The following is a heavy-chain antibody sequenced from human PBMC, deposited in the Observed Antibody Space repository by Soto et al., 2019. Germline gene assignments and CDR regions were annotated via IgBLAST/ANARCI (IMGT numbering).Heavy chain of an antibody. CDR1: GFTFSSYE. J-gene: IGHJ4*02. CDR3: ARSFRHVDTAMSSDY. Sequence: GGSLRLSCAASGFTFSSYEMNWVRQAPGKGLEWVSYISSSGSTIYYADSVKGRFTISRDNAKNSLYLQMNSLRAEDTAVHYCARSFRHVDTAMSSDYWGQGTLVTVSS. CDR2: ISSSGSTI. V-gene: IGHV3-48*03. D-gene: IGHD5-18*01.